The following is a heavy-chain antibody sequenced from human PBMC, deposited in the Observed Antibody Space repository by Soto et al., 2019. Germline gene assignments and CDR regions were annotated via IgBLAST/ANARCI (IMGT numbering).Heavy chain of an antibody. Sequence: QITLKESGPPLVKPTQTLTLTCTFSGFSLSTSGVGVGWIRQPPGKALEWLALIYWDDDKRYSPSLKSRLTITKDTSKNQVVLTMTNMDPVDTATYYCAHSLYDFWSGYFDYWGQGTLVTVSS. CDR2: IYWDDDK. CDR1: GFSLSTSGVG. V-gene: IGHV2-5*02. J-gene: IGHJ4*02. D-gene: IGHD3-3*01. CDR3: AHSLYDFWSGYFDY.